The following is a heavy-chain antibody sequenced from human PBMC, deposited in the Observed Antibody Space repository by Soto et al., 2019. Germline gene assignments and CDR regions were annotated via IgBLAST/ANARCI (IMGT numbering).Heavy chain of an antibody. D-gene: IGHD1-26*01. V-gene: IGHV4-59*01. CDR2: IYSSGNT. CDR1: GDYISSYH. CDR3: ARAAVPATCCAFDI. J-gene: IGHJ3*02. Sequence: PSETLSLTCTVSGDYISSYHWSWIRQPPGKGLEWVGFIYSSGNTHYNPSLKSRVTISTDTSKNQFSLKLTSVTAADTAVYYCARAAVPATCCAFDIWGQGTMVTV.